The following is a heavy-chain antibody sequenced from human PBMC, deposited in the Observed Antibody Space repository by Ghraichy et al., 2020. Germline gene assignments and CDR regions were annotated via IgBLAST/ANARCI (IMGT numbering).Heavy chain of an antibody. CDR1: GGSISSSSYY. Sequence: ESLNISCTVSGGSISSSSYYWGWIRQPPGKGLEWIGSIYYSGSTYYNPSLKSRVTISVDTSKNQFSLKLSSVTAADTAVYYCANDSSGSDWGQGTLVTVSS. J-gene: IGHJ4*02. CDR2: IYYSGST. CDR3: ANDSSGSD. D-gene: IGHD3-22*01. V-gene: IGHV4-39*01.